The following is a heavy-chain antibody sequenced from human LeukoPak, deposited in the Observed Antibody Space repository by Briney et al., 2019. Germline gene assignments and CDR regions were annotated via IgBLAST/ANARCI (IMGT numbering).Heavy chain of an antibody. CDR3: ARDRGSYYGSGFDY. CDR2: ISSSSSYI. Sequence: KPGGSLRLSCAASGFPFSTYSMNWVRQPPGKGLEWVSSISSSSSYIYYADSVKGRFNISRDNAKNLLYLQMNSLRAEDTAVYYCARDRGSYYGSGFDYWGQGTLVTVSS. CDR1: GFPFSTYS. J-gene: IGHJ4*02. V-gene: IGHV3-21*01. D-gene: IGHD1-26*01.